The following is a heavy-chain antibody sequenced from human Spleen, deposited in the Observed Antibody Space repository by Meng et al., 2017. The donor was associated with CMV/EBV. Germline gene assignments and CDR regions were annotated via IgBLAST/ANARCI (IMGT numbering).Heavy chain of an antibody. J-gene: IGHJ6*02. CDR2: IYPGDSET. Sequence: GRSLKISCEAFGYSLTDNWIGWVRQMPGKGLEWMGMIYPGDSETRYSPSFQGQGTISADKSISTTYLQWSSLRASDTAMYYCARRHNYYYYGMDVWGQGTTVTVSS. CDR3: ARRHNYYYYGMDV. D-gene: IGHD3-10*01. CDR1: GYSLTDNW. V-gene: IGHV5-51*03.